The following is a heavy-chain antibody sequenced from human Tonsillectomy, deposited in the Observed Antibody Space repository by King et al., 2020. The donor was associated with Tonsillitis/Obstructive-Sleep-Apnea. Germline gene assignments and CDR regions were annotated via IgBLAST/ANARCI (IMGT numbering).Heavy chain of an antibody. V-gene: IGHV3-15*01. CDR1: GFTFRNAW. Sequence: QLVQSGGGLVKPGGSLRPSWEAAGFTFRNAWMRGFRQAPGKGLDWVGHIKRKMDVGKKDTSATAKGGFTISRDDSKNSLYLQINSLKTEDTPVYYCTTGADLFDWLLYSLPHDDYWGQGTLVTVSS. D-gene: IGHD3-9*01. CDR2: IKRKMDVGKK. CDR3: TTGADLFDWLLYSLPHDDY. J-gene: IGHJ4*02.